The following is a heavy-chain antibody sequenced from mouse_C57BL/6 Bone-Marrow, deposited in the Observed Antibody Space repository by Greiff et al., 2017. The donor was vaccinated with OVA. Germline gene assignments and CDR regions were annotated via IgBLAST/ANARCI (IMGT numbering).Heavy chain of an antibody. J-gene: IGHJ2*01. CDR2: IYPGSGST. V-gene: IGHV1-55*01. CDR1: GYTFTSYW. D-gene: IGHD1-1*01. CDR3: ARTGYYGSSSFDY. Sequence: QVQLQQPGAELVKPGASVKMSCKASGYTFTSYWITWVKQRPGQGLEWIGDIYPGSGSTNYTEKFKSKATLTVDTSSSTAYMQLSSLTSEDSAVYYCARTGYYGSSSFDYWGQGTTLTVSS.